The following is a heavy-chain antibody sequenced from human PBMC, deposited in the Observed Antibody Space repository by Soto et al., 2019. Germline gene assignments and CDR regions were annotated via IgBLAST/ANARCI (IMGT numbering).Heavy chain of an antibody. J-gene: IGHJ4*02. CDR1: GGTFSSYT. D-gene: IGHD3-22*01. CDR2: IIPILGIA. Sequence: QVQLVQSGAEVKKPGSSVKVSCKASGGTFSSYTISWVRQAPGQGLEWMGRIIPILGIANYAQKFEGRVTITADKATSKAYKERSSLIYEDTAVYYCAAFFYDSSGYFDADHWGQGTLVTGSS. CDR3: AAFFYDSSGYFDADH. V-gene: IGHV1-69*02.